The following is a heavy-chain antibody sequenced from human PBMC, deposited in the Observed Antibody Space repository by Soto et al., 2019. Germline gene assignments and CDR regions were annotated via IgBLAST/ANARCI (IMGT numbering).Heavy chain of an antibody. J-gene: IGHJ6*02. CDR2: IYWDDDK. Sequence: QITLKESGPTLVKPTQTLTLTCTFSGFSLSTSGVGVGWIRQPPGKALEWLALIYWDDDKRYSPSLRSRLTINKDTSKNPVVLTMTIMDPVDTATYYCIQSRCGGDCLQSYASHYYYGMDVWGQGTTVTVSS. V-gene: IGHV2-5*02. CDR1: GFSLSTSGVG. CDR3: IQSRCGGDCLQSYASHYYYGMDV. D-gene: IGHD2-21*02.